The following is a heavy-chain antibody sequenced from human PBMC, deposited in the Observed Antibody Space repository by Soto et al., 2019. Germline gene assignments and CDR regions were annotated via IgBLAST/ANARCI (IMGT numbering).Heavy chain of an antibody. Sequence: SETLSLTCRVSSSSITNSFYWGWIRQSPEKGLEWIGSISHTGRTSYNPSLKSRVSISVDTSKNQFSLTLTSVTAADTAVYYCARDPANLALAVAYFDSWGQGTLVTVSS. V-gene: IGHV4-38-2*02. CDR1: SSSITNSFY. D-gene: IGHD2-15*01. CDR3: ARDPANLALAVAYFDS. CDR2: ISHTGRT. J-gene: IGHJ4*02.